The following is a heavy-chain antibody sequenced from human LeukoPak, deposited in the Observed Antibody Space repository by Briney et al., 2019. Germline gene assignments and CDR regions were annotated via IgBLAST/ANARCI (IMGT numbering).Heavy chain of an antibody. J-gene: IGHJ5*02. CDR1: GVSITNYY. V-gene: IGHV4-59*08. CDR2: VYSASA. Sequence: SETLSLTCSVSGVSITNYYWSWFRQSPGKGLEWVGYVYSASANNNPSLKSRVTMSLDTSQNQFSLKLTSVTAADTAMYYCARHSRDYPHYWFDPWGQGTLVTVSS. CDR3: ARHSRDYPHYWFDP. D-gene: IGHD4-17*01.